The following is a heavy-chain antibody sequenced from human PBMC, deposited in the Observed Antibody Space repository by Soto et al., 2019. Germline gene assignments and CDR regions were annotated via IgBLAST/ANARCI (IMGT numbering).Heavy chain of an antibody. V-gene: IGHV3-23*01. D-gene: IGHD3-3*01. J-gene: IGHJ6*02. CDR2: ISGSGGST. CDR3: AKGDFWSGYYYYYYGMDV. CDR1: GFTFSSYA. Sequence: GGSLRLSCAASGFTFSSYAMSWVRQAPGKGLEWVSAISGSGGSTYYADSVKGRFTISRDNSKNTLYLQMNSLRAEDTDVYYCAKGDFWSGYYYYYYGMDVWGQGTTVTVSS.